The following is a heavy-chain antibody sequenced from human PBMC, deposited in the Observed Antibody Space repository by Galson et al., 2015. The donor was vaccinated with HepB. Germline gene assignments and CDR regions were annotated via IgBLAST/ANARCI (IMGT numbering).Heavy chain of an antibody. D-gene: IGHD6-13*01. CDR2: TYYRSKWWS. CDR3: ARDRRAAAGADYYSYYFMDV. CDR1: GDSVSSKSAA. J-gene: IGHJ6*03. V-gene: IGHV6-1*01. Sequence: CAISGDSVSSKSAAWHWIRQSPSRGLEWLGRTYYRSKWWSFYAVAVKSRITIIPDTSKNQISLQPDSVTAADTAVYYCARDRRAAAGADYYSYYFMDVWGKGTTVTVSS.